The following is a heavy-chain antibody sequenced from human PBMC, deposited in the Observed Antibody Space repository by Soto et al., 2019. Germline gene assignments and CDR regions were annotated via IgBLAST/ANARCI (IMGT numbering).Heavy chain of an antibody. J-gene: IGHJ6*02. Sequence: GGSLRLSCSVSGFIFSTYSMNRVRQSPGRGLEWVSSISSSRSYIYYADSVRGRFTISRDNAKELLFLQMNSLRAEDTAVYYCARANAGTSSGMDVWGHGTTAPVSS. V-gene: IGHV3-21*01. CDR2: ISSSRSYI. D-gene: IGHD1-7*01. CDR3: ARANAGTSSGMDV. CDR1: GFIFSTYS.